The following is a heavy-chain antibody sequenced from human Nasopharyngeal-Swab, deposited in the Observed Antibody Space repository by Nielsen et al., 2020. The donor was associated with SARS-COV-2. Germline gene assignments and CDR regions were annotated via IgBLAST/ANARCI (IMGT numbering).Heavy chain of an antibody. V-gene: IGHV3-33*01. J-gene: IGHJ6*02. CDR3: AREGENSRSSRKMGPHYYGMDA. D-gene: IGHD6-6*01. CDR1: GFTFSIYG. Sequence: GESLKISCEASGFTFSIYGMHWVRQAPGKGLEWVAVIWYDGSNRYYADSVKGRFTISRDNSKNTVYLQVNSLRVEDTAVYYCAREGENSRSSRKMGPHYYGMDAWGQGTTVTVSS. CDR2: IWYDGSNR.